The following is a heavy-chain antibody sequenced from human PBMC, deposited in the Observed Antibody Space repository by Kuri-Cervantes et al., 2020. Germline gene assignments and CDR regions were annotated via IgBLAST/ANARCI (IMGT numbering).Heavy chain of an antibody. CDR1: GYNFTSYW. V-gene: IGHV5-51*01. CDR3: TRQYTLRTWPPPTDFDY. Sequence: GESLKISCKFSGYNFTSYWIGWLRQMPGKGLEWMGIIHPGDSDTRYSTSFQGQVTISADKSINTAHLQWSSLKASDIAMYYCTRQYTLRTWPPPTDFDYWGQGTPVTVSS. CDR2: IHPGDSDT. D-gene: IGHD1-1*01. J-gene: IGHJ4*02.